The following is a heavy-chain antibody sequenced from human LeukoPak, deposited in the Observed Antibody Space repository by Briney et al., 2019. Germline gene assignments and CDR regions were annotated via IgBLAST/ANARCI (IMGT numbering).Heavy chain of an antibody. CDR2: INYSGIT. J-gene: IGHJ4*02. V-gene: IGHV4-39*01. Sequence: SETLSLTCTVSGGAISNDNFYWGWIRRPPGKGLEWIGSINYSGITYYNPSLKSRVTISLDTSKTQFSLKLSSVTAADTAVYYCARLSDYWSQGTLATVSS. CDR3: ARLSDY. CDR1: GGAISNDNFY.